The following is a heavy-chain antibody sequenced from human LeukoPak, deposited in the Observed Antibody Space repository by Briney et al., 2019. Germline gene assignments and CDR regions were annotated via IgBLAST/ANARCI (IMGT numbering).Heavy chain of an antibody. Sequence: GGSLRLSCAASGFTFSNYAMSWVRQAPGKGLEWVSGISGSGDSTYYADSVKGRFTISRDNSKNTLYLQMNSLRAEDTAVYYCAKEVVRFLFYYFDYWGQGTLVTVSS. V-gene: IGHV3-23*01. J-gene: IGHJ4*02. D-gene: IGHD2-2*01. CDR3: AKEVVRFLFYYFDY. CDR1: GFTFSNYA. CDR2: ISGSGDST.